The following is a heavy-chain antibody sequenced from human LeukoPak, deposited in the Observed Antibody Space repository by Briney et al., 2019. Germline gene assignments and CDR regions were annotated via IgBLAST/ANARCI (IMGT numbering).Heavy chain of an antibody. J-gene: IGHJ4*02. CDR1: GGSIRSSYYY. CDR2: IYDSGST. Sequence: PSETLSLTCTVSGGSIRSSYYYWGWIRQPPGKGLEWIGSIYDSGSTYYNPSLKSRVTISVDTSKNQFSLKLSSVTAADTAVYYCASSVGGSYLIIDYWGQGTLVTVSS. D-gene: IGHD1-26*01. CDR3: ASSVGGSYLIIDY. V-gene: IGHV4-39*01.